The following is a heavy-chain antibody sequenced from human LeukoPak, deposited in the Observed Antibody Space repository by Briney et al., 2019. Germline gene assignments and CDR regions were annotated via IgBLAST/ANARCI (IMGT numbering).Heavy chain of an antibody. J-gene: IGHJ4*02. D-gene: IGHD2-15*01. CDR1: GGSISNSHYY. V-gene: IGHV4-39*01. CDR3: ARPGQLGYCSGGSCYFWVY. Sequence: SEALSLTCTFSGGSISNSHYYWGWIRQPPGKGLEWIGSILYGGSTYYNPSLKSRVTISVDTSKNQFSLNLSSVTAADTAVYYCARPGQLGYCSGGSCYFWVYWGQGTLVTVSS. CDR2: ILYGGST.